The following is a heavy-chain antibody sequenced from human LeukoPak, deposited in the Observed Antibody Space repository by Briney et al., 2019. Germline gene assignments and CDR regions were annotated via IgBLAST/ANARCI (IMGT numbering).Heavy chain of an antibody. CDR3: ARGIAAAPFDY. D-gene: IGHD6-13*01. CDR2: IYYSGST. J-gene: IGHJ4*02. Sequence: KTSETLSLTCTVSGGSISSYYWSWIRQPPGKGLEWIGYIYYSGSTYYNPSLKSRVTISVDTSKNQFSLKLSSVTAADTAVYYCARGIAAAPFDYWGQGTLVTVSS. CDR1: GGSISSYY. V-gene: IGHV4-59*12.